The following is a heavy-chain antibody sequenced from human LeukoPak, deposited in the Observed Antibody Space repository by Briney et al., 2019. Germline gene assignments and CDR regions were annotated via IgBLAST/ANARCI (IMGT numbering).Heavy chain of an antibody. CDR3: AKAGSWYYFDY. J-gene: IGHJ4*02. V-gene: IGHV3-23*01. Sequence: GGSLRLSCAASGFTFSAYAMSWVRQAPGKGLGWVSAISGSGGSTYYADSVKGRFTISRDNSKNTLYLQMNSLRAENTAVYYCAKAGSWYYFDYWGQGTLVTVSS. D-gene: IGHD6-13*01. CDR2: ISGSGGST. CDR1: GFTFSAYA.